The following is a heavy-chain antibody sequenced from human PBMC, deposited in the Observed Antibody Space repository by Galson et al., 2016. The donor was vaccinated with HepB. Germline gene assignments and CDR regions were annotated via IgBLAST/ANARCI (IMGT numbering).Heavy chain of an antibody. D-gene: IGHD3-10*01. Sequence: SLRLSCAASGFTFSTSGIHWVRQAPGKGLEWVAVISYDGSSKFYADSVKGRFTISRDNSKNTLYLQMNSLRAEDTALYYCAKDKGSGSYYSEPIPRYFAMDVWGQGTTVTVSS. CDR1: GFTFSTSG. V-gene: IGHV3-30*18. J-gene: IGHJ6*02. CDR2: ISYDGSSK. CDR3: AKDKGSGSYYSEPIPRYFAMDV.